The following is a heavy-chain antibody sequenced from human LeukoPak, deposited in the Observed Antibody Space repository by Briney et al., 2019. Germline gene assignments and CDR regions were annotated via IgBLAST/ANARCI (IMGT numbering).Heavy chain of an antibody. V-gene: IGHV3-7*01. CDR2: IKEDGSEK. J-gene: IGHJ3*02. D-gene: IGHD3-16*01. Sequence: GGSLRLSCVASGFTLSNYWMSWVRQAPGKGLEWVANIKEDGSEKYYVGSVKGRFTISRDNAKNSLYLHMDSLTAEDTAVYYCARWGASDAFDIWGQGTMVTVSS. CDR1: GFTLSNYW. CDR3: ARWGASDAFDI.